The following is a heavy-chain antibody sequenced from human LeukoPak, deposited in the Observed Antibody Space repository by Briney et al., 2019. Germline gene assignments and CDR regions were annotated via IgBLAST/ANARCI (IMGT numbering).Heavy chain of an antibody. J-gene: IGHJ4*02. D-gene: IGHD3-3*01. Sequence: GGSLRLSCAASGFTFSSYAMSWVRQAPGKGLEWVSAISGSGGSTYYADSVKGRFTISRDNSKNTLYLQMNSLRAEDTAVYYCAKPSKYYDFWSGYYLWGQGTLVTVSS. V-gene: IGHV3-23*01. CDR2: ISGSGGST. CDR3: AKPSKYYDFWSGYYL. CDR1: GFTFSSYA.